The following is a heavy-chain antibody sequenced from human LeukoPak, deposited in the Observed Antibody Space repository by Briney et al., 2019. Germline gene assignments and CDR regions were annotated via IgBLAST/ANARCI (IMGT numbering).Heavy chain of an antibody. V-gene: IGHV1-69*13. Sequence: SVKVSCKASGGTFSSYAISWVRQAPGQGLEWMGGIIPIFGTANYAQKFQGRVTITADESTSTAYMELRSLRSDDTAVYYCARDPREWELGLSDAFDIWGQGTMVTVSS. CDR3: ARDPREWELGLSDAFDI. D-gene: IGHD1-26*01. CDR1: GGTFSSYA. J-gene: IGHJ3*02. CDR2: IIPIFGTA.